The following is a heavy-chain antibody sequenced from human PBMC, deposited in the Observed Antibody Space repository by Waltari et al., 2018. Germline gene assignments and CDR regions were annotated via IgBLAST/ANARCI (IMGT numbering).Heavy chain of an antibody. CDR1: GFTVGNNF. CDR2: IDSGVST. Sequence: EVQLVESGGDLIQPGGSLRLSCAASGFTVGNNFMGWVRQAPGKGVERVAVIDSGVSTNDIDSGRGRFTISRDSSKNTLYLQMNSLRAEDTAVDYCAKVDNVGLNNYWGQGTLVTVSS. CDR3: AKVDNVGLNNY. J-gene: IGHJ4*02. D-gene: IGHD1-1*01. V-gene: IGHV3-53*01.